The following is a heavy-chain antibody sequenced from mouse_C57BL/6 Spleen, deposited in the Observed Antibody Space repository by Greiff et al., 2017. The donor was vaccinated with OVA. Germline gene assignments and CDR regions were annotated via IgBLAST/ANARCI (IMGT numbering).Heavy chain of an antibody. Sequence: VQLQQSGPELVKPGASVKIPCKASGYTFTDYNMDWVKQSHGKSLEWIGDINPNNGGTIYNQKFKGKATLTVDKSSSTAYMELRSLTSEDTAVYYCARRVYDYDWYFDVWGTGTTVTVSS. V-gene: IGHV1-18*01. D-gene: IGHD2-4*01. J-gene: IGHJ1*03. CDR1: GYTFTDYN. CDR3: ARRVYDYDWYFDV. CDR2: INPNNGGT.